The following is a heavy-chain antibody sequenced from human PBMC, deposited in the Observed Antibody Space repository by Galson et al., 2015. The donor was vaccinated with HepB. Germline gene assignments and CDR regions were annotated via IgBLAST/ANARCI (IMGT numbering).Heavy chain of an antibody. Sequence: SLRLSCAASGFTFSSYAMHWVRQAPGRGLEYVSAISSNGGSTYYADSVKGRFTISRDNSKNTLYLQMSSLRAEDTAVYYCVKGPRYSSSWYWSVFGFDPWGQGTLVTVSS. V-gene: IGHV3-64D*06. CDR2: ISSNGGST. J-gene: IGHJ5*02. D-gene: IGHD6-13*01. CDR3: VKGPRYSSSWYWSVFGFDP. CDR1: GFTFSSYA.